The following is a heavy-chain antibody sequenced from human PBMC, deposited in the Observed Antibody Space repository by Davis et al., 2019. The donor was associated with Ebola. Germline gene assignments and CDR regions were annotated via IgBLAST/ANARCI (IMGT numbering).Heavy chain of an antibody. D-gene: IGHD6-13*01. CDR1: GFTFSSYA. J-gene: IGHJ4*02. Sequence: ESLKISCAASGFTFSSYAMHWVRQAPGKGLEWIGYIYYSGSTNYNPSLKSRVTISVDTSKNQFSLKLSSVTAADTAVYYYARPRYSSSWSDFGYWGQGTLVTVSS. CDR2: IYYSGST. CDR3: ARPRYSSSWSDFGY. V-gene: IGHV4-59*12.